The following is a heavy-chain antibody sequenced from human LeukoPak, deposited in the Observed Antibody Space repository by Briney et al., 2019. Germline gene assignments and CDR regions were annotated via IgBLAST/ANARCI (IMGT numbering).Heavy chain of an antibody. CDR2: MNPKTGKT. V-gene: IGHV1-8*01. Sequence: ASVKVSCKTSGYTFSSYEINWVRQAAGRGLEWVGWMNPKTGKTAYARNLQGRVTITRDTSISTAYMDLSALRSEDTAVYYCARIRPVATGLTGYHFDHRGQGTLVTVSS. CDR1: GYTFSSYE. J-gene: IGHJ5*02. D-gene: IGHD1-1*01. CDR3: ARIRPVATGLTGYHFDH.